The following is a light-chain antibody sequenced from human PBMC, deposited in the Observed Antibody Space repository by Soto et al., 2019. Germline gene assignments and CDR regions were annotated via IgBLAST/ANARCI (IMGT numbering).Light chain of an antibody. CDR1: QSVSSY. J-gene: IGKJ5*01. Sequence: ELVLTQSPSTLSLSPGERSTLSFRASQSVSSYLAWYKQKHGQAKRLLIYDAYNRATGIQDRFSGSGSGTDFTITIRSIENEDFEVYYCKKRSNWHTNFGKGTRREIK. CDR2: DAY. CDR3: KKRSNWHTN. V-gene: IGKV3-11*01.